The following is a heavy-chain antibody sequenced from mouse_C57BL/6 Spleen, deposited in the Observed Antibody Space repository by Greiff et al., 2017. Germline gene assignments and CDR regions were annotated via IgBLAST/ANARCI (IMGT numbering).Heavy chain of an antibody. D-gene: IGHD1-1*01. CDR2: ISYDGSN. V-gene: IGHV3-6*01. CDR1: GYSITSGYY. CDR3: ARDLDYGSSYGY. J-gene: IGHJ3*01. Sequence: DVKLQESGPGLVKPSQSLSLTCSVTGYSITSGYYWNWIRQFPGNKLEWMGYISYDGSNNYNPSLKNRISITRDTSKNQFFLKLNSVTTEDTATXYCARDLDYGSSYGYWGQGTLVTVSA.